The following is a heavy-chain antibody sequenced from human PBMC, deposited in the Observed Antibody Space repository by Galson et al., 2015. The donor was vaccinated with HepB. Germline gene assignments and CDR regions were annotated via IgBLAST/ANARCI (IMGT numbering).Heavy chain of an antibody. CDR3: AKDHEVVVGAIFS. Sequence: SLRLSCAASGFTFSRYGMNWVRQAPGKGLEWVAFIRYDGSNKYYADSVKGRFTISRDNSKNTLYLQMNSLRAEDTAVYYCAKDHEVVVGAIFSWGQGTLVTVSS. CDR1: GFTFSRYG. V-gene: IGHV3-30*02. J-gene: IGHJ5*02. D-gene: IGHD1-26*01. CDR2: IRYDGSNK.